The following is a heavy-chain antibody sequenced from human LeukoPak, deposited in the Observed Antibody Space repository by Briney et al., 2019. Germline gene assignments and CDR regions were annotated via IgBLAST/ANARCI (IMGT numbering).Heavy chain of an antibody. D-gene: IGHD2-2*01. CDR1: GFTFSRYA. V-gene: IGHV3-23*01. CDR2: ISGSGGST. Sequence: GGSLRLSCADSGFTFSRYAMSWVRQAPGKGLEWGSDISGSGGSTYYADSVQGRFTISRDNSKNTLYLQMNSLRAEDTSVYYCAKELVPAALPNWYFDGWGHGTLGTVSS. CDR3: AKELVPAALPNWYFDG. J-gene: IGHJ2*01.